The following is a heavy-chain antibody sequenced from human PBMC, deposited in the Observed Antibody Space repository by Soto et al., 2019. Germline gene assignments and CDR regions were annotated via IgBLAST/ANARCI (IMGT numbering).Heavy chain of an antibody. V-gene: IGHV3-74*01. J-gene: IGHJ4*02. CDR3: ARDTDGLHY. CDR2: ISTDGSIT. CDR1: GLIFSNYR. Sequence: LRLSCAASGLIFSNYRMHWVRQAPGKGLVWVSCISTDGSITNYADSVKGRFTVSRDNAKNTLYLQMNSLRAEDTALYYCARDTDGLHYWGQGTMVTVSS.